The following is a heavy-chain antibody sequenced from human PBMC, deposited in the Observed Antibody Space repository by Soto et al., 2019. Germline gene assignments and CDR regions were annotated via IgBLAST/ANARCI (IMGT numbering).Heavy chain of an antibody. CDR3: ARGHGRFAH. J-gene: IGHJ4*02. CDR2: INHSGFT. V-gene: IGHV4-34*01. Sequence: QLQLHQSGAGLLKPSETLSLTCDVSGGSFTGYYWSWIRQPPGQGLEWIGEINHSGFTNYNPSLTGRVTISRDTSKIQFSLKLKSLTAADTAFYFCARGHGRFAHWGQGTLVTVSS. CDR1: GGSFTGYY.